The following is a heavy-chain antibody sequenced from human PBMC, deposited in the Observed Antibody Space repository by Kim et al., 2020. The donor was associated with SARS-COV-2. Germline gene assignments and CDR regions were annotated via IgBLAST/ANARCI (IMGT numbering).Heavy chain of an antibody. D-gene: IGHD1-1*01. CDR2: IYYSGST. J-gene: IGHJ4*02. V-gene: IGHV4-59*01. CDR1: GGSISTYY. Sequence: SETLSLTCTVSGGSISTYYWSWIRQPPGKGLEWIGYIYYSGSTNYNPSLKSRVIISVDTPKNQFSLKLSSVTAADTAVYYCAGAVINSNWTPFDDWGKG. CDR3: AGAVINSNWTPFDD.